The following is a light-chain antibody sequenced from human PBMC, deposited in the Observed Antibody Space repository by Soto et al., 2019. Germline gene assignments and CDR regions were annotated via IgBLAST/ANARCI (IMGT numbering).Light chain of an antibody. CDR2: NTN. Sequence: QAVVTQEPSFSVSPGGTVTLTCGLTSGSVSTSYLPSWYQQTPGQAPRTLIYNTNTRSFGVPDRFSGSILGNKAALTITGGQGDYEFGYYCMLHVGSGISVFGGGTKLTVL. CDR1: SGSVSTSYL. V-gene: IGLV8-61*01. J-gene: IGLJ2*01. CDR3: MLHVGSGISV.